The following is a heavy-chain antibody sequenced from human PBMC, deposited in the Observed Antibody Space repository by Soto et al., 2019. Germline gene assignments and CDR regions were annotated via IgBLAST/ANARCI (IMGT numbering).Heavy chain of an antibody. CDR2: ISSSSSYI. J-gene: IGHJ3*02. CDR3: ARGPALVCSPTCDAFDI. CDR1: GFTFSSYS. D-gene: IGHD3-16*01. V-gene: IGHV3-21*01. Sequence: EVQLVESGGGLVKPGGSLRLSCAASGFTFSSYSMNWVRQAPGKGLEWVSSISSSSSYIYYADSVKGRFTISRDNAKNSLYLQMNSLRAEDTAVYYCARGPALVCSPTCDAFDIWGQGTMVTVSS.